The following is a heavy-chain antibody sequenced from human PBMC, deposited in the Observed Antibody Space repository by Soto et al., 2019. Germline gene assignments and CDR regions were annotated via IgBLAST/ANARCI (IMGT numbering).Heavy chain of an antibody. J-gene: IGHJ3*02. V-gene: IGHV3-30*18. CDR2: ISYDGSNK. CDR3: AKQSGPTVTYDAFDI. CDR1: GFTFSSYG. Sequence: QVPLVESGGGVVQPGRSLRLSCAASGFTFSSYGMHWVRQAPGKGLEWVAVISYDGSNKYYADSVKGRFTISRDNSKNTLYLQMNSLRAEDTAVYYCAKQSGPTVTYDAFDIWGQGTMVTVSS. D-gene: IGHD4-17*01.